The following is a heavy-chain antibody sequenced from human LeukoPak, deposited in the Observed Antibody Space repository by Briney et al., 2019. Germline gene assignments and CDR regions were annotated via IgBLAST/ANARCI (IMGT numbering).Heavy chain of an antibody. J-gene: IGHJ6*04. CDR2: IIPIFGTA. Sequence: SVKVSCKASGGTFSSYAISWVRQAPGQGLEWMGGIIPIFGTANYAQKFQVRVTITTDESTSTAYMELSSLRSEDTAVYYCARDKIGGIQLWLGQGVWGKGTTVTVSS. CDR3: ARDKIGGIQLWLGQGV. CDR1: GGTFSSYA. D-gene: IGHD5-18*01. V-gene: IGHV1-69*05.